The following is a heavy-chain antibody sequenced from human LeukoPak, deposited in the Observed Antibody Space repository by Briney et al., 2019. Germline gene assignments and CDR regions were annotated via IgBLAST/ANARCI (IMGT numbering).Heavy chain of an antibody. CDR2: ISSSSSYI. J-gene: IGHJ4*02. D-gene: IGHD3-22*01. V-gene: IGHV3-21*01. CDR1: GFTFSSYS. CDR3: ARSIIHDNSFDY. Sequence: PGGSLRLSCAASGFTFSSYSMNWVRQAPGKGLEWVSSISSSSSYIYYADSVKGRFTISRDNAKNSLYLQMNSLRAEDTAVYYCARSIIHDNSFDYWGQGTLVTVSS.